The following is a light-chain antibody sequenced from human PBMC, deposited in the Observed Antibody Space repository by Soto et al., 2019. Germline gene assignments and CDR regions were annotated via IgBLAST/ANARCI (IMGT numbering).Light chain of an antibody. CDR1: QSVRSN. CDR3: QQYNDCTPT. Sequence: EIVMTQSPSTLSASPGERATLSCRASQSVRSNLAWYQQKPGQAPRLRIYGASTRATGSPARFSGSGSVTDFTLSISSLQSEDFAVYYGQQYNDCTPTFGKGTQVEIK. V-gene: IGKV3-15*01. J-gene: IGKJ1*01. CDR2: GAS.